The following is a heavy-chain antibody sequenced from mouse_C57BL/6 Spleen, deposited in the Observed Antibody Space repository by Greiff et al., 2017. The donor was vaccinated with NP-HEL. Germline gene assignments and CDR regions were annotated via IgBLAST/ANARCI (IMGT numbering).Heavy chain of an antibody. J-gene: IGHJ3*01. CDR3: ARYDDYGSSPAWFAY. V-gene: IGHV1-72*01. CDR2: IDPNSGGT. Sequence: QVQLQQPGAELVKPGASVKLSCKASGYTFTSYWMHWVKQRPGRGLEWIGRIDPNSGGTKYNEKFKGKATLAVDKPSSTAYMQLSSLTSEDSAVYYGARYDDYGSSPAWFAYWGQGTLVTVSA. CDR1: GYTFTSYW. D-gene: IGHD1-1*01.